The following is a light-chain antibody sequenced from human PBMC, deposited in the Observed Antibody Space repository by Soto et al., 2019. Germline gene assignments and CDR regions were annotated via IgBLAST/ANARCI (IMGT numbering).Light chain of an antibody. J-gene: IGKJ1*01. V-gene: IGKV3-20*01. Sequence: EIVLTQSPGTLSLSPGERVTLSCRASQSVNNNYLAWYQHKPGQAPRLLIYGASTRATGIPDKFSGIGSGTDFTLTIRRLEPEDFAVYYCQQYGDSPWTFGQGTKVEIK. CDR2: GAS. CDR1: QSVNNNY. CDR3: QQYGDSPWT.